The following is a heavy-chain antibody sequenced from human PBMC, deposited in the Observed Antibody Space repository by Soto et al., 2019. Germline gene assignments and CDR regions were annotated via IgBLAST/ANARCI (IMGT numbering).Heavy chain of an antibody. CDR3: ARDHPLAVRFDP. D-gene: IGHD6-19*01. CDR1: EYSFPCHD. J-gene: IGHJ5*02. V-gene: IGHV1-2*02. CDR2: ITPNSGGT. Sequence: YKASEYSFPCHDMHRIRQAPGQGVKLMGWITPNSGGTNYAQKFQGRVNMTRDTSISTAYMELSRLRSDDTAVYYCARDHPLAVRFDPWGQGTLVTVSS.